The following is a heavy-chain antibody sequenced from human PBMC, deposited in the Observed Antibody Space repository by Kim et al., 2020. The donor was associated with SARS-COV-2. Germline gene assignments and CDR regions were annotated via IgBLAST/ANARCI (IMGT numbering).Heavy chain of an antibody. V-gene: IGHV4-34*01. Sequence: SETLSLTCAVYGGSFSGYYWSWIRQPPGKGLEWIGEINHSGSTNYNPSLKSRVTISVDTSKNQFSLKLSSVTAADTAVYYCARSRRPSWGSYRDPFDYWGQGTLVTVSS. D-gene: IGHD3-16*02. CDR2: INHSGST. CDR3: ARSRRPSWGSYRDPFDY. CDR1: GGSFSGYY. J-gene: IGHJ4*02.